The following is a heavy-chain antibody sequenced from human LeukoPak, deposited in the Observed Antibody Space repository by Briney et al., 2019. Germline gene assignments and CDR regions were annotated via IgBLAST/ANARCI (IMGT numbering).Heavy chain of an antibody. V-gene: IGHV1-2*02. Sequence: GASVKVSCKASGYTFTGYYMHWVRQAPGQGLEWMGWINPNSGGTNYAQKFQGRVTMTRDTSISTAYMELSRLRSDDTAVYYCAAYCTNGVCDDAFDIWGQGTMVTVSS. CDR1: GYTFTGYY. CDR3: AAYCTNGVCDDAFDI. J-gene: IGHJ3*02. D-gene: IGHD2-8*01. CDR2: INPNSGGT.